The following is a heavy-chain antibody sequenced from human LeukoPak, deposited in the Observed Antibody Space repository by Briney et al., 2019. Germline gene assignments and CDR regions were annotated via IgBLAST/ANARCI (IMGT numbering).Heavy chain of an antibody. D-gene: IGHD2-8*01. Sequence: SETLSLTCTVSGYSISSGYHWGWIRQPPGKGLEWIGSIYHSGSTYYNPSLKSRITISVDKSQNQFSLKVNSLTAADTAVYYCATNGYYCMDVWGKGTTVTVSS. CDR1: GYSISSGYH. CDR2: IYHSGST. CDR3: ATNGYYCMDV. J-gene: IGHJ6*03. V-gene: IGHV4-38-2*02.